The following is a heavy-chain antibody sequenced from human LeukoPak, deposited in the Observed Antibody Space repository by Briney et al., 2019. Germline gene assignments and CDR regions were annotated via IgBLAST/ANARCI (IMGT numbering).Heavy chain of an antibody. V-gene: IGHV3-30*03. D-gene: IGHD3-22*01. J-gene: IGHJ4*02. CDR3: ARGPYDSSGYLDY. CDR1: GFTFSSYG. CDR2: ISYDGSNK. Sequence: PGGSLRLSCAASGFTFSSYGMHWVRQAPGKGLEWVAVISYDGSNKYYADSVKGRSTISRDNSKNTLYLQMNSLRAEDTAVYYCARGPYDSSGYLDYWGQGTLVTVSS.